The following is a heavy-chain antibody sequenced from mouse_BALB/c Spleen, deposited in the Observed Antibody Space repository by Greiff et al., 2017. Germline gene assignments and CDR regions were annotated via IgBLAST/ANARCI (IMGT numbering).Heavy chain of an antibody. D-gene: IGHD2-3*01. CDR2: IRNKANGYTT. V-gene: IGHV7-3*02. J-gene: IGHJ2*01. CDR3: ARDGYYYFDY. Sequence: EVQLMESGGGLVQPGGSLRLSCATSGFTFTDYYMSWVRQPPGKALEWLGFIRNKANGYTTEYSASVKGRFTISRDNSQSILYLQMNTLRAEDSATYYCARDGYYYFDYWGQGTTLTVSS. CDR1: GFTFTDYY.